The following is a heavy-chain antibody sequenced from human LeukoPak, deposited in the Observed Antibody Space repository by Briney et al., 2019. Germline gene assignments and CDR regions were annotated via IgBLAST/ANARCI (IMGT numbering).Heavy chain of an antibody. V-gene: IGHV4-61*01. CDR2: IYYNGRT. CDR1: GGSISSSSYY. J-gene: IGHJ4*02. CDR3: TRDRNTASLFDY. Sequence: KPSETLSLTCSVSGGSISSSSYYWAWIRQPPGKGLEWIGYIYYNGRTNYNPSLKSRVTISLDTSKNQFSLELNSVTAADTAVYFCTRDRNTASLFDYWGQGTLVTVSS. D-gene: IGHD4-17*01.